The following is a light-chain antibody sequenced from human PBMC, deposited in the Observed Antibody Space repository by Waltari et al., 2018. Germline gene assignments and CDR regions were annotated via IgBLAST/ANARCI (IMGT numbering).Light chain of an antibody. CDR3: QQYNNWPYT. Sequence: EIVMMQSPATLSVPPGERATLSCRASQSVSTNLAWYQQKPGQAPRLLIYGASTRATGIPATFSGSGSGTEFTLTISSLQSEDFAVYYCQQYNNWPYTFGQGTRLEIK. CDR2: GAS. J-gene: IGKJ2*01. V-gene: IGKV3-15*01. CDR1: QSVSTN.